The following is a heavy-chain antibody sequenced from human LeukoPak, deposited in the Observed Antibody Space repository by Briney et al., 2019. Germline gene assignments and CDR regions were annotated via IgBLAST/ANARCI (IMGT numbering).Heavy chain of an antibody. CDR3: ARDGDIVATYFDY. V-gene: IGHV3-21*01. CDR2: ISSSSSYI. Sequence: GGSLRLSCAASGFTFSSYGMSWVRQAPGKGLEWVSSISSSSSYIYYADSVKGRFTISRDNAKNSLYLQMNSLRAEDTAVYYCARDGDIVATYFDYWGQGTLVTVSS. CDR1: GFTFSSYG. D-gene: IGHD5-12*01. J-gene: IGHJ4*02.